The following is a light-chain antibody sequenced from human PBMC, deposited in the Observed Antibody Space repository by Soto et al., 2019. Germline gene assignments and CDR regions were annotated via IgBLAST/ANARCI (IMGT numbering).Light chain of an antibody. J-gene: IGKJ4*01. CDR3: YHYYTTPLA. V-gene: IGKV4-1*01. CDR1: QSVLYSSNNKNY. CDR2: WAS. Sequence: DIVMTQSPDSLAVSLGERATLNCKSSQSVLYSSNNKNYLAWYQQKPGQPPKLLIYWASTRESGVPDRFSGSGSGTDFTLTISSLQAEDVAVYYCYHYYTTPLAFGGGTKVDI.